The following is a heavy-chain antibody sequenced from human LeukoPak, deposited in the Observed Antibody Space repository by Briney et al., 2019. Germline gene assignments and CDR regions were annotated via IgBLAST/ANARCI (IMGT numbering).Heavy chain of an antibody. D-gene: IGHD2-15*01. Sequence: SVKVSCKASEATFSSYAISWLRQAPGQGLEWMGGIIPIFGTANYAQKFQGRVTITADESTSTAYMELSSLRSEDTAVYYCARVIDHPVYYYYYYMDVWGKGTTVTVSS. CDR3: ARVIDHPVYYYYYYMDV. CDR1: EATFSSYA. V-gene: IGHV1-69*13. J-gene: IGHJ6*03. CDR2: IIPIFGTA.